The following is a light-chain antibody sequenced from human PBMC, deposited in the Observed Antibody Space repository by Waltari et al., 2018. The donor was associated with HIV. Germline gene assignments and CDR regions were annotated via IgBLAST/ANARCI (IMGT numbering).Light chain of an antibody. V-gene: IGLV2-8*01. J-gene: IGLJ3*02. CDR1: SSDVGGSTH. Sequence: QSALTQPPSASGSPGQSVTISCTGTSSDVGGSTHVSWYQQHPGKAPKLMIYGVNKRPSWVRARFSGSKSANAASLTVSGLQADDGADYYCNSYAGSNDWVCGGGTKLTVL. CDR2: GVN. CDR3: NSYAGSNDWV.